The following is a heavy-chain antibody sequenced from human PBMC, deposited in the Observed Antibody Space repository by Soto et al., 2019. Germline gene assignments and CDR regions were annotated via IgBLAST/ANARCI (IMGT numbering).Heavy chain of an antibody. CDR2: IIPIFGTA. J-gene: IGHJ6*02. V-gene: IGHV1-69*12. CDR3: ARDLVGVATVSPYYCYYGMDV. CDR1: VGTFSSYA. Sequence: QVQLVQSGAEVKKPGSSVKVSCKASVGTFSSYAISWVRQAPGQGLEWMGGIIPIFGTANYAQKFQGRVTITADESTSTAYMELSSLRSEDTAVYYCARDLVGVATVSPYYCYYGMDVWGQGTTVTVSS. D-gene: IGHD5-12*01.